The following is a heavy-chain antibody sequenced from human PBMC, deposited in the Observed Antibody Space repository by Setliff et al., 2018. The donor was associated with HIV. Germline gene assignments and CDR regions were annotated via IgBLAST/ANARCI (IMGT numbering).Heavy chain of an antibody. Sequence: SETLSLTCTVSGGSVSSSTTYYWGWIRQPPGKGLEWIGSMYYSGTTNYNSSLKSRVTISVDTSKNQFSLKLSSVTAADTAVSYCARGGAVSADFDSWGQGTLVTVSS. CDR1: GGSVSSSTTYY. J-gene: IGHJ5*01. D-gene: IGHD3-16*01. CDR2: MYYSGTT. V-gene: IGHV4-39*01. CDR3: ARGGAVSADFDS.